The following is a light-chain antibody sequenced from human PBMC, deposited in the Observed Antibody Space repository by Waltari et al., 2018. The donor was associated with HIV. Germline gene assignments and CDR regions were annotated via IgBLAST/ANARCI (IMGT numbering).Light chain of an antibody. CDR3: QQYYTIRPT. V-gene: IGKV4-1*01. J-gene: IGKJ4*01. Sequence: DIVMTQSPNSLAVSLGERATINCRSSRSILYSSNNQNYLAWDQQQPGQAPKVLIYCASTRAPGVPDRFSGSGSGTNFSLTISSIQSDDVALYYCQQYYTIRPTFGGGTKVE. CDR1: RSILYSSNNQNY. CDR2: CAS.